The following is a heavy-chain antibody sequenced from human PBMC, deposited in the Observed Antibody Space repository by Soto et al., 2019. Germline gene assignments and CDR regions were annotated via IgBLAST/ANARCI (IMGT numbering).Heavy chain of an antibody. D-gene: IGHD3-10*01. CDR1: GGSFSGYY. J-gene: IGHJ4*02. Sequence: PSETLSLTCAVYGGSFSGYYWSWIRQPPGKGLEWIGEINHSGSTNYNPSLKSRVTISVDTSKNQFSLKLSSVTAADTAVYYCARGTRVRGVHVDYWGQGTLVTVSS. V-gene: IGHV4-34*01. CDR2: INHSGST. CDR3: ARGTRVRGVHVDY.